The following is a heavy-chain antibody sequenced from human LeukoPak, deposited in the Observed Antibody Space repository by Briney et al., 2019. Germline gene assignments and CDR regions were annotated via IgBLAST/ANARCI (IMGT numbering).Heavy chain of an antibody. CDR1: GGSISSSSYY. V-gene: IGHV4-39*01. CDR2: IYYSGST. CDR3: AAEPTDGDSYGMDV. D-gene: IGHD4-17*01. Sequence: SETLSLTCTVSGGSISSSSYYWGWIRQPPGKGLEWIGSIYYSGSTYYNPSLKSRVTISVDTSKNQFSLKLSSVTAADTAVYYCAAEPTDGDSYGMDVWGQGTTVTVSS. J-gene: IGHJ6*02.